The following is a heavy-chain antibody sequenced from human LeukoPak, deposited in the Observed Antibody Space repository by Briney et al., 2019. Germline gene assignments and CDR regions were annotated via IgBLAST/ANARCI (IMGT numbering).Heavy chain of an antibody. CDR2: IKQDGSEK. V-gene: IGHV3-7*01. CDR1: GLTFSSYW. J-gene: IGHJ5*02. CDR3: AREAWFDP. Sequence: PGGSLRLSCAASGLTFSSYWMSWVRQAPGKGLEWVANIKQDGSEKYYVDSVKGRFPLSRDNAKHSLYLQMNSLRAEDTAVYYCAREAWFDPWGQGTLVTVSS.